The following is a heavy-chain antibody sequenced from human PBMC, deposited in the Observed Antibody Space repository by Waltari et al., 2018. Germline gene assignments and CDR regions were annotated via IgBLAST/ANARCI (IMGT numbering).Heavy chain of an antibody. Sequence: EVQLVESGGRLIHPGGSLRLSCAASGFTVSSNYMSWVRQAPGKGLEWVSVIYSVGNTYYADSVKGRFTISRDNAKNKVYLQMDRLTDEDTALYYCARVTHLQGYSYGYFFDYWGQGTLVTVSS. D-gene: IGHD5-18*01. J-gene: IGHJ4*02. CDR3: ARVTHLQGYSYGYFFDY. CDR2: IYSVGNT. CDR1: GFTVSSNY. V-gene: IGHV3-53*01.